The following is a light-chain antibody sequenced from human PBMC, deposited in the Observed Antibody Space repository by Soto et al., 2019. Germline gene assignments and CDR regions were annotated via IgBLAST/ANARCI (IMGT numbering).Light chain of an antibody. V-gene: IGLV2-11*01. CDR2: DVS. CDR1: SSDVGGYNY. J-gene: IGLJ2*01. Sequence: QSALTQRRSVSGSPGQSVTISCTGTSSDVGGYNYVSWYQQHPGKAPKLMIYDVSKRPSGVPDRFSGSKSGNTASLTISGLQAEDEADYYCCSYAGSSRVFGGGTKLTVL. CDR3: CSYAGSSRV.